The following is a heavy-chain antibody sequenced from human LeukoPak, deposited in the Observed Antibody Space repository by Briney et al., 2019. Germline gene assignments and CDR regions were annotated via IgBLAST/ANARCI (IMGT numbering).Heavy chain of an antibody. Sequence: SETLSLTCTVSGGSISSGDYYWRWLRQPPGKGLEWIAYMYYSGSTYYNPSLKSRVTMSADTSKNQLSLKLSSVTAADTAVYYCARPYYYDSRIDPWGQGILVTVSS. CDR1: GGSISSGDYY. D-gene: IGHD3-22*01. CDR3: ARPYYYDSRIDP. CDR2: MYYSGST. J-gene: IGHJ5*02. V-gene: IGHV4-30-4*01.